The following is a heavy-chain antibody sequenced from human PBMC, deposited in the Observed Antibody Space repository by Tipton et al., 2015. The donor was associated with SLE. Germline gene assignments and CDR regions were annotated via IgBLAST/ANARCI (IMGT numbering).Heavy chain of an antibody. D-gene: IGHD2-21*01. CDR3: ARTSEGNSDDAFDI. Sequence: TLSLTCTVSGGSISSHYWSWIRQPPGKGLEWIGEINHSGSTNYNPSLKSRVTISVDTSKNQFSLKLSSVTAADTAVYYCARTSEGNSDDAFDIWGQGTMVTVSS. CDR2: INHSGST. CDR1: GGSISSHY. V-gene: IGHV4-34*09. J-gene: IGHJ3*02.